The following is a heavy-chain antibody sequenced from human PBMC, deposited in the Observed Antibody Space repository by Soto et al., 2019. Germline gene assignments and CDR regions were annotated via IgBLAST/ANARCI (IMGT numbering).Heavy chain of an antibody. CDR2: ISGDDGK. V-gene: IGHV2-5*02. CDR3: AHSPAYCDGPGCDYFDY. J-gene: IGHJ4*02. Sequence: QITLKESGPTLVKPTQTLTLTCTFSGFSLSTHRVGVAWIRQPPGKALEWLTLISGDDGKHYSPSLRTRLTITTDTSKNQVVLTLTNMDPVDTATYSCAHSPAYCDGPGCDYFDYWGLGTLVTVPS. CDR1: GFSLSTHRVG. D-gene: IGHD2-21*01.